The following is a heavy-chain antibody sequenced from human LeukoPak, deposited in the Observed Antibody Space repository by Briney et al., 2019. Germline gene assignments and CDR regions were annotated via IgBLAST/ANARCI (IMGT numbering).Heavy chain of an antibody. V-gene: IGHV3-33*01. CDR2: ICYDGSTK. J-gene: IGHJ4*02. CDR1: GFSFSSYG. Sequence: GRSLRLSCAASGFSFSSYGMHWVRQAPGKGLEWVAVICYDGSTKYYADSVRGRFSVSRDNSKNTLYLQMDSLRAEDTAVYYCARSTTVTLQSFDYWGQGTLVTVSS. CDR3: ARSTTVTLQSFDY. D-gene: IGHD4-17*01.